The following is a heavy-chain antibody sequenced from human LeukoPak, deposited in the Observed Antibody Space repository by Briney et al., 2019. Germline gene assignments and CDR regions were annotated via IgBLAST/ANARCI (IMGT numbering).Heavy chain of an antibody. CDR2: IYSSGDI. CDR1: GASISSYY. CDR3: ARHVIYSGGYSYWFDP. J-gene: IGHJ5*02. V-gene: IGHV4-59*08. D-gene: IGHD1-26*01. Sequence: SETLSLTCTVSGASISSYYRSWIRQPPGKGLEWIAFIYSSGDINYNPSLRSRASISLDTSKNLCSLRLTSVTAADTAVYYCARHVIYSGGYSYWFDPWGLGTLVTVSS.